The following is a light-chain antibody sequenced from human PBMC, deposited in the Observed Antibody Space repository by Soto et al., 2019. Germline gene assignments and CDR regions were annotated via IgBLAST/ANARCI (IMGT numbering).Light chain of an antibody. CDR2: DAS. J-gene: IGKJ1*01. CDR3: QQYNSYSS. V-gene: IGKV1-5*01. CDR1: QSISRW. Sequence: DIQMTQSPSTLSASVGDRVTITCRASQSISRWLAWYQQRPGKAPSLLIYDASTLKTGVPSRFSGSGSGTEFTLTILSLEPEDFANYYFQQYNSYSSFGQGTNVEVK.